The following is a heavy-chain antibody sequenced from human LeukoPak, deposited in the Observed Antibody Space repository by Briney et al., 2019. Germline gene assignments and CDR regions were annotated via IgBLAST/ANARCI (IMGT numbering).Heavy chain of an antibody. CDR2: IRSDGSNQ. J-gene: IGHJ2*01. V-gene: IGHV3-30*02. D-gene: IGHD2-2*03. Sequence: GGSLRLSCVGSGFTFGFRGYAMHWVRQAPGKGLEWVAFIRSDGSNQDYADSVKGRFTISRDNLKNTLDLQMSSLRPEDTAMYYCAKDHGYCNSISCLPFRYFDLWGRGTLVTVSS. CDR3: AKDHGYCNSISCLPFRYFDL. CDR1: GFTFGFRGYA.